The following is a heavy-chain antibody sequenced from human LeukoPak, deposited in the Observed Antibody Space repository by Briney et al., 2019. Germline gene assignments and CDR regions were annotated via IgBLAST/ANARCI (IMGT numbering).Heavy chain of an antibody. V-gene: IGHV3-30-3*01. CDR1: GFTFSSYA. CDR3: ARDPLFDY. J-gene: IGHJ4*02. Sequence: GGSLRLSCAASGFTFSSYAMHWVRQAPGKGLEWVAVVSYDGSNKYYADSVKGRFTISRDNSKNTLYLQMNSLRAEDTALYYCARDPLFDYWGQGTLVTVSS. CDR2: VSYDGSNK.